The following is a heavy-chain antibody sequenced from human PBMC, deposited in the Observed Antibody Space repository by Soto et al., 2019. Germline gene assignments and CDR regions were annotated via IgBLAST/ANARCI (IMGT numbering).Heavy chain of an antibody. CDR1: GGTFSSYA. D-gene: IGHD3-22*01. CDR3: ARDRGPSSGYYPYWFDP. CDR2: IIPMFGTA. V-gene: IGHV1-69*12. Sequence: QVQLVQSGAEVKKPGSSVKVSCKASGGTFSSYAISWVRQVPGQGLEWMGEIIPMFGTANYAQNFQGRVTITADESTSTAYMELSSLRSEDTAVYYCARDRGPSSGYYPYWFDPWGQGTLVTVSS. J-gene: IGHJ5*02.